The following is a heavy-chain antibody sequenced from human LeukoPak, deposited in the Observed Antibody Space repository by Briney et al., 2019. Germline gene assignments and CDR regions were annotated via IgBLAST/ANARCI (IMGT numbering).Heavy chain of an antibody. D-gene: IGHD3-22*01. V-gene: IGHV1-69*05. CDR1: GGTFISYA. CDR2: IIPIFGTA. Sequence: SVKVSCKASGGTFISYAISWVRQAPGQGLEWMGRIIPIFGTANYAQKFQGRVTITTDESTSTAYMELSSLRSEDTAVYYCARVSSPSSGYYLGPYGAFDIWGQGTMVTVSS. J-gene: IGHJ3*02. CDR3: ARVSSPSSGYYLGPYGAFDI.